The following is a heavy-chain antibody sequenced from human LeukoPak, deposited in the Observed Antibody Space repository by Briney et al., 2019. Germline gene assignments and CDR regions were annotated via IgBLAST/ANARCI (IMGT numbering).Heavy chain of an antibody. CDR3: AREVTTMVQGVTSKSFDS. Sequence: SVKLSCKVSGGTLTTYSNSWVRQPPGQGLEWMGRIIPLLSRTNYAHQFQGRCITTAEQTTSTAYMALISLRTDAAAVYYCAREVTTMVQGVTSKSFDSWGQGTLVTVS. D-gene: IGHD3-10*01. CDR2: IIPLLSRT. J-gene: IGHJ4*02. V-gene: IGHV1-69*04. CDR1: GGTLTTYS.